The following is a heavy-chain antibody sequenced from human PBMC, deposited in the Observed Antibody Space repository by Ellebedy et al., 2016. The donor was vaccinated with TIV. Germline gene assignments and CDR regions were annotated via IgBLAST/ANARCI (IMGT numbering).Heavy chain of an antibody. D-gene: IGHD3-10*01. V-gene: IGHV5-51*01. J-gene: IGHJ6*02. Sequence: GGSLRLXXKGSGYSFTSYWIGWVRQMPGKGLEWMGIIYPGDSDTRYSPSFQGQVTISADKSISTAYLQWSSLKASDTAMYYCARLAGSGSYAGYYYYGMDVWGQGTTVTVSS. CDR3: ARLAGSGSYAGYYYYGMDV. CDR2: IYPGDSDT. CDR1: GYSFTSYW.